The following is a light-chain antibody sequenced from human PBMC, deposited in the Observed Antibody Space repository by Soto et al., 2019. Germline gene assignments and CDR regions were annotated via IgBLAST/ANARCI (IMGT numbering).Light chain of an antibody. CDR3: AGWDDSLSGLV. Sequence: QSLLAQLPSASGTPGQRGTISCSVGSSNSGTNYVYWYQHLPGTAPKLLIYRNNQRPSGIPDRFSGSKSGTTASLAISGLRSEDEADYYCAGWDDSLSGLVFGTGTKVTLL. J-gene: IGLJ1*01. CDR2: RNN. V-gene: IGLV1-47*01. CDR1: SSNSGTNY.